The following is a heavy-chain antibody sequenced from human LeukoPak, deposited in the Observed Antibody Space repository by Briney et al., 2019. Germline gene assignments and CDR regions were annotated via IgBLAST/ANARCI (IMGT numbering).Heavy chain of an antibody. V-gene: IGHV3-43*02. CDR1: GFTFGDYA. J-gene: IGHJ4*02. CDR3: ARDPHPAYSDYVVLDS. Sequence: SGGSLRLSCAASGFTFGDYAIHWVRQAPGKGLEWVSLISGHGTSTYYADSVKGRFTISRDNNKNSLYLQMNSLKTADTALYFCARDPHPAYSDYVVLDSWGQGTLVTVSS. CDR2: ISGHGTST. D-gene: IGHD4-11*01.